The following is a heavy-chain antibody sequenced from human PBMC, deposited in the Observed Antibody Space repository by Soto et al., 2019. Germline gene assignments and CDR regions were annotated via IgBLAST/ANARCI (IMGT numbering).Heavy chain of an antibody. CDR1: GGSISSSNYH. CDR3: ARKSPLGIVVVVAATKGYYFDY. CDR2: MDYSGSA. D-gene: IGHD2-15*01. J-gene: IGHJ4*02. V-gene: IGHV4-39*01. Sequence: PSETLYLTCTVSGGSISSSNYHWGWIRQPPGKGLEGIGSMDYSGSACYNPSLKSRVTISVDTSKIHFSLKLSFVTAADTAVYYCARKSPLGIVVVVAATKGYYFDYWGQG.